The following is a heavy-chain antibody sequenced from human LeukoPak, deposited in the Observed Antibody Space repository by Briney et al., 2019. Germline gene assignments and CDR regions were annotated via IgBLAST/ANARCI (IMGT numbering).Heavy chain of an antibody. D-gene: IGHD4-11*01. V-gene: IGHV3-30*18. CDR1: GFTFSSHG. CDR2: ISYDGSNK. CDR3: AKDGLFLTTELKFFYMDV. J-gene: IGHJ6*03. Sequence: GGSLRVSCAASGFTFSSHGMHWVRQAPGRGLEWVAVISYDGSNKFYADSVKGRFTISRDNSKSTLYLQMTSLRAEGTAVYCCAKDGLFLTTELKFFYMDVWGKGTTVTVSS.